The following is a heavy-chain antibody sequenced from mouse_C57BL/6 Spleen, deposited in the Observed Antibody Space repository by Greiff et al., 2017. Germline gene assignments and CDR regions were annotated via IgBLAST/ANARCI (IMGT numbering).Heavy chain of an antibody. D-gene: IGHD3-3*01. CDR2: IHPNSGST. CDR3: ARRDSLYFDY. Sequence: QVQLKQSGAELVKPGASVKLSCKASGYTFTSYWMHWVKQRPGQGLEWIGMIHPNSGSTNYNEKFKSKATLTVDKSSSTAYMQLSSLTSEDSAVYYCARRDSLYFDYWGQGTTLTVSS. CDR1: GYTFTSYW. V-gene: IGHV1-64*01. J-gene: IGHJ2*01.